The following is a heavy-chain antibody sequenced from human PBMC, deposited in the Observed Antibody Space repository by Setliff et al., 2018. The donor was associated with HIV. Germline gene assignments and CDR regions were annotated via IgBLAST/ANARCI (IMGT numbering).Heavy chain of an antibody. V-gene: IGHV3-23*01. J-gene: IGHJ4*02. Sequence: GGSLRLSCAASGFTFSTYAMSWVRQAPGKGLEWVAAISGSGGGTNYADSVKGRFTISRDNSKNTLYLQMNSLRVEDTAIYYCAKDPYSGTFTLYYFDYWGQGTLVTVSS. CDR1: GFTFSTYA. D-gene: IGHD1-26*01. CDR3: AKDPYSGTFTLYYFDY. CDR2: ISGSGGGT.